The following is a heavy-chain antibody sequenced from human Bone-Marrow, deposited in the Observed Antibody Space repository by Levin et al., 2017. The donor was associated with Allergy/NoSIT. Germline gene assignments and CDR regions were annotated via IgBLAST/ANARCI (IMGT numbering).Heavy chain of an antibody. CDR1: GYTFTSYG. CDR3: ARGHAVAGTGFDY. Sequence: GGSLRLSCKASGYTFTSYGISWVRQAPGQGLEWMGWISAYNGNTNYAQKLQGRVTMTTDTSTSTAYMELRSLRSDDTAVYYCARGHAVAGTGFDYWGQGTLVTVSS. J-gene: IGHJ4*02. CDR2: ISAYNGNT. V-gene: IGHV1-18*01. D-gene: IGHD6-19*01.